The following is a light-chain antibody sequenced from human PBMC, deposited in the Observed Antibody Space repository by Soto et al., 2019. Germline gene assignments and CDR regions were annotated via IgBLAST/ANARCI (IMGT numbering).Light chain of an antibody. CDR3: SSYTSPSSWV. J-gene: IGLJ3*02. V-gene: IGLV2-14*01. Sequence: QSALTQPASVSGSPGQSITLSCTGTSSDIGGYNYVTWYQQHPGNAPKLMIYEVSNRPSGVSIRFSGSKSGNTASLTISGLQAEDEADYYCSSYTSPSSWVFGGGTKLTVL. CDR1: SSDIGGYNY. CDR2: EVS.